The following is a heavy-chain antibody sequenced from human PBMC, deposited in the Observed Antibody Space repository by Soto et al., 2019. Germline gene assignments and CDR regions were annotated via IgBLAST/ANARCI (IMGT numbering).Heavy chain of an antibody. V-gene: IGHV4-39*01. CDR1: GGSISSSSYY. J-gene: IGHJ5*02. CDR2: IYYSGST. CDR3: ARQAPDNWFDP. Sequence: SETLSLTCTVSGGSISSSSYYWGWIRQPPGKGLEWIGSIYYSGSTYYNPSLKSRVTISVDTSKNQFSLKLSSVTAADTAVYYCARQAPDNWFDPWGQGTLVTVSS.